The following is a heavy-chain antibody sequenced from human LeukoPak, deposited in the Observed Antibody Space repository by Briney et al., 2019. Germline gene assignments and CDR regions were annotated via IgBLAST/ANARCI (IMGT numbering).Heavy chain of an antibody. J-gene: IGHJ4*02. CDR3: ATSREVATIYDY. CDR1: GYTFTNYY. Sequence: ASVKVSCKASGYTFTNYYIHWVRQAPGQGLECMGIINPSGGSTSYAQKFQGRVTMTEDTSTDTAYMELSSLRSEDTAVYYCATSREVATIYDYWGQGTLVTVSS. CDR2: INPSGGST. V-gene: IGHV1-46*01. D-gene: IGHD5-12*01.